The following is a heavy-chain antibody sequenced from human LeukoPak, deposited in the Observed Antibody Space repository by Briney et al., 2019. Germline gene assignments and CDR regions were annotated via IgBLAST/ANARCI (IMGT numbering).Heavy chain of an antibody. D-gene: IGHD3-9*01. CDR3: ARDQGLTGYFDY. Sequence: ASVKVSCRTSGYSFTNNYMHWVRQAPGQGLEWMGIINPSGGNTNYAQKFQGRVTLTRDTSTTTVYMELSSLRSEDTAVYYGARDQGLTGYFDYWGQGTLVTVSS. CDR1: GYSFTNNY. J-gene: IGHJ4*02. V-gene: IGHV1-46*01. CDR2: INPSGGNT.